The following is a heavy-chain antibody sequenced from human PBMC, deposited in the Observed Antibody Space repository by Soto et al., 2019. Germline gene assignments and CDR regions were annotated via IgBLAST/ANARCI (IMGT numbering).Heavy chain of an antibody. CDR3: ARVTIPNYYMDV. CDR1: GGSFSGYY. J-gene: IGHJ6*03. D-gene: IGHD3-10*01. CDR2: INHSGST. V-gene: IGHV4-34*01. Sequence: PSETLSLTCAVYGGSFSGYYWSWIRQPPGKGLEWIGEINHSGSTNYNPSLKSRVTISVDTSKNHFSLKLSSVTAADTAVYYCARVTIPNYYMDVWGKGTTVTVSS.